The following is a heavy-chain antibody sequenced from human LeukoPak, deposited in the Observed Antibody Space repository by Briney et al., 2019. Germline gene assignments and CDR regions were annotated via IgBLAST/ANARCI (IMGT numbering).Heavy chain of an antibody. D-gene: IGHD5-24*01. CDR2: IYYSGST. Sequence: SETLSLTCTVSGGSISSYYWSWIRQPPGKGLEWIGYIYYSGSTNYNPSLKSRVTISVDTSKNQFSLKLSSVTAADTAVYYCARCVMATSFDPWGQGTLVTVSS. CDR1: GGSISSYY. CDR3: ARCVMATSFDP. J-gene: IGHJ5*02. V-gene: IGHV4-59*01.